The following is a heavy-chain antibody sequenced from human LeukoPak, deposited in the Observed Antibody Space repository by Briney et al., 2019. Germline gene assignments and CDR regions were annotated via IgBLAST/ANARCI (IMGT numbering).Heavy chain of an antibody. CDR1: GFTFSSYA. V-gene: IGHV3-23*01. CDR2: ISGSGGST. CDR3: ARDLQIESADYYFDY. D-gene: IGHD6-13*01. Sequence: GGSLRLSCAASGFTFSSYAMSWVRQAPGKGLEWVSAISGSGGSTYYADSVKGRFTISRDNSNNALYLQMNSLRAEDTAIYYCARDLQIESADYYFDYWGQGTLVTVSS. J-gene: IGHJ4*02.